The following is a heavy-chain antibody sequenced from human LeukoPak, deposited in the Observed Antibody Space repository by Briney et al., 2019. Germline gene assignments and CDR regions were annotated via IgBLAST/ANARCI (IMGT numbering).Heavy chain of an antibody. J-gene: IGHJ1*01. V-gene: IGHV3-33*06. CDR2: IWYDGSNE. CDR3: AKLTGPTPPY. D-gene: IGHD1-20*01. CDR1: GFTFGSLG. Sequence: GRSLRLSCAASGFTFGSLGMHWVRQAPGKGLEWVAVIWYDGSNEYYADSVKGRFTISRDNSKNTVYLKMNSLRVEDSAVYYCAKLTGPTPPYWGQGTLVTVSS.